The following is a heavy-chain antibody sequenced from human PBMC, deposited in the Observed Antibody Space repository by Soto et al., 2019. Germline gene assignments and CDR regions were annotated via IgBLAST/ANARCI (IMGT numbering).Heavy chain of an antibody. CDR1: GFTFSAYD. CDR3: ARQASYWHGGGGWFDP. Sequence: EVQLVESGGGLVQPGGSLRLSCAASGFTFSAYDMHWVRPPTGKGLEWVSAIGTLQDTYYPDSVKGRFTISRENAKNSLYLQMNSLTTGDTAVYYCARQASYWHGGGGWFDPWGQGTLVTVSS. V-gene: IGHV3-13*01. D-gene: IGHD2-8*02. CDR2: IGTLQDT. J-gene: IGHJ5*02.